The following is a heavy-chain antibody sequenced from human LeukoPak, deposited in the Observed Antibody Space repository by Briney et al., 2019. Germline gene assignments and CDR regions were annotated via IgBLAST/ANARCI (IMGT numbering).Heavy chain of an antibody. CDR3: ARAQLVVGNYGMDV. V-gene: IGHV4-4*07. CDR1: GGSISSYS. D-gene: IGHD6-6*01. J-gene: IGHJ6*02. CDR2: IYTSGST. Sequence: SETLSLTCTVSGGSISSYSWSWIRQPAGKGLEWIGHIYTSGSTNYNPSLKSRVTMSVDTSKNQFSLKLSSVTAADTAVYYCARAQLVVGNYGMDVWGQGTTVTVSS.